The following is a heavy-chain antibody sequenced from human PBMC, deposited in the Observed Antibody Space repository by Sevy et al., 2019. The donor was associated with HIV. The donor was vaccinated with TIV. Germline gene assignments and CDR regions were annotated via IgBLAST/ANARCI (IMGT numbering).Heavy chain of an antibody. Sequence: GGSLRLSCAASGFTFSRDWMTWVRQAPGKGLEWVDKIKADGSETYSVDSVKGRFSISRDNAKNALYLQMNSLRAEDTAVYYCARGANNLYNWGQGTLVTVSS. CDR2: IKADGSET. CDR3: ARGANNLYN. J-gene: IGHJ4*02. V-gene: IGHV3-7*01. CDR1: GFTFSRDW. D-gene: IGHD3-10*01.